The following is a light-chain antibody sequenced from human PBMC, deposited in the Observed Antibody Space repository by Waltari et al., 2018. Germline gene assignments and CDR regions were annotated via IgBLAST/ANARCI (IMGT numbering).Light chain of an antibody. Sequence: QAVVTQEPSLTVSPGGPVTLTCGPTTGAVTTGPSPYWFPQKPGQAPRTLIYDTTDRHSWTPARFSGSLVGDKAALTLSGAQPEDEADYYCFLSYSGARVFGGGTKLTVL. V-gene: IGLV7-46*01. CDR3: FLSYSGARV. CDR2: DTT. J-gene: IGLJ3*02. CDR1: TGAVTTGPS.